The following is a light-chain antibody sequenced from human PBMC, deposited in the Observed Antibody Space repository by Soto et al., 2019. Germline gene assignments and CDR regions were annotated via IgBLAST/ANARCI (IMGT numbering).Light chain of an antibody. J-gene: IGLJ2*01. CDR3: SSYAGSNPVV. V-gene: IGLV2-8*01. CDR2: EVS. CDR1: SSDVGGYNY. Sequence: QSALTQPPSASGSPGQSVTISCTGTSSDVGGYNYVSWYQQHPGKAPKLMIYEVSKRPSGVPDRFSGSKSGNTASLTVSGLQAEDEADYYCSSYAGSNPVVFGGGTKLTVI.